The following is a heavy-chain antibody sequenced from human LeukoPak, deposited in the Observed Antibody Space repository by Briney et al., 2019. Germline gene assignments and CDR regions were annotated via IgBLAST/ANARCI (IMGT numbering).Heavy chain of an antibody. CDR1: GFSLSTSGVG. J-gene: IGHJ4*02. CDR2: IYWNDDK. Sequence: SGPTLVNPTQTLTLTCTFSGFSLSTSGVGVGWIRQPPGKALEWLALIYWNDDKRYSPSLKSRLTITKDTSKDQVVLTMTNMDPVDTATYFCAQGDYGSGSLNYWGQGTLVTVSS. D-gene: IGHD3-10*01. CDR3: AQGDYGSGSLNY. V-gene: IGHV2-5*01.